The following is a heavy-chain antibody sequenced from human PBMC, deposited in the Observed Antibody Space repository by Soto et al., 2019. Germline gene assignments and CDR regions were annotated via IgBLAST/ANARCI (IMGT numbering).Heavy chain of an antibody. J-gene: IGHJ4*02. CDR3: ARRYSPIDS. CDR1: GFTVSSYW. CDR2: IKEDGSDK. D-gene: IGHD5-12*01. V-gene: IGHV3-7*01. Sequence: GGSLRLSCAASGFTVSSYWMSWVRQAPGKGLEWVANIKEDGSDKYYVDSVKGRFTISRDNAKNSLYLQMNSLRAEDTAVYYCARRYSPIDSWGQGTLVTVSS.